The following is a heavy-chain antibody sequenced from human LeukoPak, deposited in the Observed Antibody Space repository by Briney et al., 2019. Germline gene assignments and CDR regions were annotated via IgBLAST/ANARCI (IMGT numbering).Heavy chain of an antibody. CDR3: VRDVSGSSYGDC. D-gene: IGHD5-18*01. Sequence: PGGTLRLSCEASGFTFSSYWMNWVRQAPGKGREWLTNISQDGNQKHYVDSLKGRFTMSRDNAKNSLYLEMNSLSAEDTAVYYCVRDVSGSSYGDCWGQGTLVTVSS. CDR1: GFTFSSYW. V-gene: IGHV3-7*01. CDR2: ISQDGNQK. J-gene: IGHJ4*02.